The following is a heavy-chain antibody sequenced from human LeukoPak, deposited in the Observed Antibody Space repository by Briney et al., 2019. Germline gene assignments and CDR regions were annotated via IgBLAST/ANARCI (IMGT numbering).Heavy chain of an antibody. CDR1: GFTFTTYW. Sequence: PGGSLRLSCAASGFTFTTYWMHWVRQAPGKGLVWVSQINSDGSITSYADSVKGRFTISRDNSKNTLYLQMNSLRAEDTAVYYCAKAPEYSSSSVSWFDPWGQGTLVTVSS. J-gene: IGHJ5*02. CDR2: INSDGSIT. D-gene: IGHD6-6*01. V-gene: IGHV3-74*01. CDR3: AKAPEYSSSSVSWFDP.